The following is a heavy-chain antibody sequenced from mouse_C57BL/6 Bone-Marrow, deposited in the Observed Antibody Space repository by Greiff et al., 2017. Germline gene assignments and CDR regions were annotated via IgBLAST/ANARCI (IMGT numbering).Heavy chain of an antibody. D-gene: IGHD4-1*01. CDR2: INPSSGYT. CDR3: ATNWGFDY. Sequence: VKLQESGAELARPGASVKMSCKASGYTFTSYTMHWVKQRPGQGLEWIGYINPSSGYTKYTQKFKDKATLTADKSSSTAYMQLSSLTSEDSAVYYCATNWGFDYWGQGTTLTVSS. V-gene: IGHV1-4*01. J-gene: IGHJ2*01. CDR1: GYTFTSYT.